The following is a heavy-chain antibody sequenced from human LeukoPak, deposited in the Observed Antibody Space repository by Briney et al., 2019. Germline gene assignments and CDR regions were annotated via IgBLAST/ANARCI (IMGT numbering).Heavy chain of an antibody. D-gene: IGHD1-26*01. CDR1: GFTFSSYG. J-gene: IGHJ3*02. Sequence: PGGSLRLSCAASGFTFSSYGMHWVRQAPGKGLEWVAVIWYDGRNKYYEDSVKGRFTISRDNSKNTLYLQMNSLRDEDTAVYYCARDSAFAFDIWGQGTMVTVSS. V-gene: IGHV3-33*01. CDR3: ARDSAFAFDI. CDR2: IWYDGRNK.